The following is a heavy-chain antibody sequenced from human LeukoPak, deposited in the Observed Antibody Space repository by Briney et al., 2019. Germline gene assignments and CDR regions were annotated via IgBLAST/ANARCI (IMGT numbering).Heavy chain of an antibody. CDR3: ARRYSPTGPFDY. Sequence: ASVKVSCKASGYTFTGYHIYWVRQAPGQGLEWMGWIIPDSGGTGYAQKFQGRVTMTKDTSIGTAYMELISLGSDDTAVYYCARRYSPTGPFDYWGPGTLVTVSS. CDR1: GYTFTGYH. CDR2: IIPDSGGT. D-gene: IGHD1-14*01. V-gene: IGHV1-2*02. J-gene: IGHJ4*02.